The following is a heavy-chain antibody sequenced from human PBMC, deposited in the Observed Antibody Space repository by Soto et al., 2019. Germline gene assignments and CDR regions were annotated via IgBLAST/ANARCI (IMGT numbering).Heavy chain of an antibody. D-gene: IGHD6-13*01. CDR3: AREGILAAVDD. V-gene: IGHV3-7*01. CDR1: GFTFSAHW. CDR2: INQDGSKK. Sequence: GSLRLSCSASGFTFSAHWMSWVRQVPGKGLEWVANINQDGSKKNYVGAVKGRFTISRDNAKSSLSLQMNSLRNEDTAVYYCAREGILAAVDDWGQGTQVTVSS. J-gene: IGHJ4*02.